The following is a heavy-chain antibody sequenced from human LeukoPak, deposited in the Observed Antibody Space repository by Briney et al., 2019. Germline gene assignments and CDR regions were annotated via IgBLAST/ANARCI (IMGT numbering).Heavy chain of an antibody. J-gene: IGHJ4*02. Sequence: GASVKVSCKVSGYTLTELSMRWVRQAPGKGFEWMGRFDPADGETIYAQKFQGRVTMTADTSTDTVYMGLSSLRSEDTAVYYCATEGKMVRGVYTDYWGQGTLVTVSS. CDR2: FDPADGET. CDR1: GYTLTELS. D-gene: IGHD3-10*01. V-gene: IGHV1-24*01. CDR3: ATEGKMVRGVYTDY.